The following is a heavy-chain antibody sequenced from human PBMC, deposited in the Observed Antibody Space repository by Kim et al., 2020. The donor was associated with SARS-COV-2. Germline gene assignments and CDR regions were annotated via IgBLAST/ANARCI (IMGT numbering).Heavy chain of an antibody. V-gene: IGHV4-39*07. D-gene: IGHD3-10*01. Sequence: SETLSLTCTVSGDSITSSPYYWDWIRQPPGKGLEWIGSIHNRGNSYYNPSLNSPVTISVDTSKNRFSLRLSSVTAADTAIYHCVREVGNRRGLVYWGQG. CDR1: GDSITSSPYY. CDR2: IHNRGNS. CDR3: VREVGNRRGLVY. J-gene: IGHJ4*02.